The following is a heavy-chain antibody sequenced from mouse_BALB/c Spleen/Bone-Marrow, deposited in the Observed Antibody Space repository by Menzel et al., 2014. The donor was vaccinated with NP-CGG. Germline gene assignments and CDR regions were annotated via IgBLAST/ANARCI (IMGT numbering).Heavy chain of an antibody. V-gene: IGHV2-9*02. CDR3: SRDTYSGNPYALDY. J-gene: IGHJ4*01. D-gene: IGHD2-10*01. CDR1: GFSLTSYG. Sequence: VQRVESGPGLVAPSQSLSIPCTVSGFSLTSYGVYWVRQPPGKGLEWLGVIWAGGNTNYNSALMSRLIIIKDSSKSQVFLKKNSLQSYDTTMYYCSRDTYSGNPYALDYWGQGTSVTVSS. CDR2: IWAGGNT.